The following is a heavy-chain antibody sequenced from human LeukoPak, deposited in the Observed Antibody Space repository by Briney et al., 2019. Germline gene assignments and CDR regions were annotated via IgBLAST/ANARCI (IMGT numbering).Heavy chain of an antibody. CDR3: ARDRGVIY. V-gene: IGHV4-59*12. J-gene: IGHJ4*02. Sequence: SETLSLTCTVSGGSISSYYWSWIRQPPGKGLEWIGYIYYSGSTNYNPSLKSRVTISIDTSKNQFSLKLSSMTAADTAVYYCARDRGVIYWGQGTLVTVSS. D-gene: IGHD3-10*01. CDR1: GGSISSYY. CDR2: IYYSGST.